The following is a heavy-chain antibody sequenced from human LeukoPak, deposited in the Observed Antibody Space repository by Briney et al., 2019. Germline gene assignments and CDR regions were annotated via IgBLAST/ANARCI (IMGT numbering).Heavy chain of an antibody. CDR2: IKQDGSEK. Sequence: AGGSLRLSCAASGFTFSNYWMSWVRQAPGKGLEWVANIKQDGSEKYYVDSVKGRFTISRDNAKKSLYLQTDSLRAEDTAVYYCARSVSWVDTVMVTWYFDYWGQGTLVTVSS. D-gene: IGHD5-18*01. J-gene: IGHJ4*02. V-gene: IGHV3-7*03. CDR3: ARSVSWVDTVMVTWYFDY. CDR1: GFTFSNYW.